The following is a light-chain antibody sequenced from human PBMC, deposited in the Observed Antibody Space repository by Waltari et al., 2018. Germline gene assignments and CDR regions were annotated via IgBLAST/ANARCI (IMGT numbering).Light chain of an antibody. CDR3: CSFTSSSTWV. CDR2: DVS. V-gene: IGLV2-14*03. CDR1: ATDVGGYNY. J-gene: IGLJ3*02. Sequence: QSALTQPASVSGSPGQSITISCTGTATDVGGYNYVAWYQRHPGKAPKLIIFDVSSRPSGISYRFSGSKFGNTASLTISGVQPEDEADYYCCSFTSSSTWVFGGGTKLTVL.